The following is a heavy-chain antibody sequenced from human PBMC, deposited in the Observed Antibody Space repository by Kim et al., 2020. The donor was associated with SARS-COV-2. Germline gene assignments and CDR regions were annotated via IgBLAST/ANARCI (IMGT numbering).Heavy chain of an antibody. V-gene: IGHV3-15*01. CDR2: IKRKTDGGAT. CDR3: TTGQLSTIFGVVIDSGGFDY. Sequence: GGSLRLSCAASGFTFSNAWMSWVRQAPGKGLEWVGRIKRKTDGGATDYAAPVKRRFTISRDDSKNTLYLQMNSLKIEDTAVYYCTTGQLSTIFGVVIDSGGFDYWGQGTLVAVSS. D-gene: IGHD3-3*01. J-gene: IGHJ4*02. CDR1: GFTFSNAW.